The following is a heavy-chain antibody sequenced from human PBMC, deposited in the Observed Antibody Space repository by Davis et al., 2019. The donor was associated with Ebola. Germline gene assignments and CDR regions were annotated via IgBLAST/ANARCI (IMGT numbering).Heavy chain of an antibody. CDR3: ARCGYCSSTFPGAYYMDV. J-gene: IGHJ6*03. CDR2: INPSGGST. D-gene: IGHD2-2*01. V-gene: IGHV1-46*01. Sequence: ASVKVSCQASGYTFTGYYMHWVRQAPGQGLEWMGIINPSGGSTSYAQKFQDRVTMTRDTSTSTVYMELSSLRSEDTAVYYCARCGYCSSTFPGAYYMDVWGKGTTVTVSS. CDR1: GYTFTGYY.